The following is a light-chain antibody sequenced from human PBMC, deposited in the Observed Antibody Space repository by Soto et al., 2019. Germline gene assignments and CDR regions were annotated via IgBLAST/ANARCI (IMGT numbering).Light chain of an antibody. CDR2: EVS. Sequence: QLVLTQPASVSGSPGQSITISCSGSSSDVINYNYVSWYQQHPGQAPKLMIYEVSNRPSGISNRFSGSKSGNTASLTISGLQAEDEADYYCSSKTSTSTLLFGGGTKLTVL. CDR3: SSKTSTSTLL. V-gene: IGLV2-14*01. J-gene: IGLJ2*01. CDR1: SSDVINYNY.